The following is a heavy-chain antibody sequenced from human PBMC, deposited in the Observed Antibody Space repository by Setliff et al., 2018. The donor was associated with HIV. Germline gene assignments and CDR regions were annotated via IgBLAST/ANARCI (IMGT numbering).Heavy chain of an antibody. V-gene: IGHV1-24*01. J-gene: IGHJ6*02. CDR2: FDPEHGKT. D-gene: IGHD2-21*02. CDR3: ATGVQVTTIYGLDV. CDR1: GGTFSSYT. Sequence: ASVKVSCKASGGTFSSYTISWVRQAPGKGLEWMGGFDPEHGKTMYAQKFQGRVTMTEDTSTDTAYMELSSLRSEDTALYFCATGVQVTTIYGLDVWGQGTTVTVSS.